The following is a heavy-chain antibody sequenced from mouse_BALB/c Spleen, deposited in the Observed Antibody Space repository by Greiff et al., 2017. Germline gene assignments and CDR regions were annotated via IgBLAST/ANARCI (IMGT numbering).Heavy chain of an antibody. CDR2: ISDGGSYT. Sequence: DVMLVESGGGLVKPGGSLKLSCAASGFTFSDYYMYWVRQTPEKRLEWVATISDGGSYTYYPDSVKGRFTISRDNAKNNLYLQMSSLKSEDTAMYYCARDEEVRRGSAWFAYWGQGTLVTVSA. V-gene: IGHV5-4*02. CDR1: GFTFSDYY. J-gene: IGHJ3*01. CDR3: ARDEEVRRGSAWFAY. D-gene: IGHD2-14*01.